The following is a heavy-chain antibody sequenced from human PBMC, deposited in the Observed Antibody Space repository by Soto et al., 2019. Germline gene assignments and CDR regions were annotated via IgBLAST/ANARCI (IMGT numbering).Heavy chain of an antibody. CDR3: AKEGRGLHGPKNAFDI. CDR1: GFTFSSYA. Sequence: GPLRLSCAASGFTFSSYAMSWVRQAPGKGLEWVSAISGSGGSTYYADSVKGRFTISRDNSKNTLYLQMNSLRAEDTAVYYCAKEGRGLHGPKNAFDIWGQGTMVTVSS. J-gene: IGHJ3*02. D-gene: IGHD3-10*01. V-gene: IGHV3-23*01. CDR2: ISGSGGST.